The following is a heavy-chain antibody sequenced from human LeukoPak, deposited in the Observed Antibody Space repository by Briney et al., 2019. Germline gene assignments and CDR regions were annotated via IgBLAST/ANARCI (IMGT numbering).Heavy chain of an antibody. V-gene: IGHV1-18*01. D-gene: IGHD2-2*03. CDR1: GYTFTSYG. Sequence: GASVKVSCKASGYTFTSYGISWVRQAPGQGLEWMGWISAYNGNTNYAQKLQGRVTMTTDTSTSTAYMELSSLRSEDTAVYYCARLILPLLDIVVVPAAIKDYGMDVWGQGTTVTVSS. CDR2: ISAYNGNT. J-gene: IGHJ6*02. CDR3: ARLILPLLDIVVVPAAIKDYGMDV.